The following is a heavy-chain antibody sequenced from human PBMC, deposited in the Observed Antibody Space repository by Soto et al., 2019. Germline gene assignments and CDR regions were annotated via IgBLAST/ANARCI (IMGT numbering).Heavy chain of an antibody. D-gene: IGHD2-15*01. CDR1: GASISSGGYS. CDR3: ARARYCSGGSCYSDY. CDR2: MYQSERT. Sequence: QLQLQESGSGLVKPSQTLSLTCAVSGASISSGGYSWSWIRQPPGKGLEWIGYMYQSERTNYNSSLKSRVTISVDRSKNQFSLKLSSVTAADTAMYYCARARYCSGGSCYSDYWGQGILVTVSS. J-gene: IGHJ4*02. V-gene: IGHV4-30-2*01.